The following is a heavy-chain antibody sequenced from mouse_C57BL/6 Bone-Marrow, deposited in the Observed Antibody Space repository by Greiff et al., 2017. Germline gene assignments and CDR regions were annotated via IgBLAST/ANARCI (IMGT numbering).Heavy chain of an antibody. V-gene: IGHV1-64*01. Sequence: QVQLKQPGAELVKPGASVKLSCKASGYTFTSYWMHWVKQRPGQGLEWIGMIHPNSGSTNYNEKFKSKATLTVDKSSSTAYMQLSSLTSEDSAVYYCARRGITTVDKRGFAYWGQGTLVTVSA. CDR2: IHPNSGST. D-gene: IGHD1-1*01. J-gene: IGHJ3*01. CDR3: ARRGITTVDKRGFAY. CDR1: GYTFTSYW.